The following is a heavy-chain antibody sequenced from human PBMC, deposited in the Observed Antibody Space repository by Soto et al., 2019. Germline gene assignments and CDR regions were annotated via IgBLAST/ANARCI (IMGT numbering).Heavy chain of an antibody. D-gene: IGHD3-10*01. CDR1: GRSFSIYY. CDR3: ARHEGPAYAPGSLDY. V-gene: IGHV4-34*01. CDR2: INDSGST. J-gene: IGHJ4*02. Sequence: SETLSLTCAVYGRSFSIYYWSWIRQPPGKGLEWIGEINDSGSTNYNPSLKTRVTISVDTSKNQFSLRLSSVTASDTAVYFCARHEGPAYAPGSLDYWGRGTLVTVSS.